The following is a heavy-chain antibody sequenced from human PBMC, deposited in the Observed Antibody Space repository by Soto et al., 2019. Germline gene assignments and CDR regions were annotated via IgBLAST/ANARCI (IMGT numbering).Heavy chain of an antibody. J-gene: IGHJ2*01. CDR1: GFTFTSSA. CDR3: AALYGDYVGYFDL. CDR2: IVVGSGNT. D-gene: IGHD4-17*01. V-gene: IGHV1-58*01. Sequence: QMQLVQSGPEVKKPGTSVKVSCKASGFTFTSSAVQWVRQARGQRLEWIGWIVVGSGNTNYAQKFQERVTITRDMSTSTAYMELSRLRSEDTAVYYCAALYGDYVGYFDLWGRGTLVTVSS.